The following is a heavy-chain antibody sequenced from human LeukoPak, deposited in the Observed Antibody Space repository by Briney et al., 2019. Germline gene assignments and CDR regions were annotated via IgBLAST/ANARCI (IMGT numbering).Heavy chain of an antibody. J-gene: IGHJ3*02. CDR3: ARLLWPXXAXXXXXMXXDI. Sequence: SETLSLTCTVSGGSISSYYWSWIRQPPGKGLEWIGYMYNSGSTNYNPSLKSRVTISVDTSKNQFSLKLSSVTAADTAVYYCARLLWPXXAXXXXXMXXDIWGXGTMVT. CDR2: MYNSGST. V-gene: IGHV4-59*08. CDR1: GGSISSYY. D-gene: IGHD3-10*01.